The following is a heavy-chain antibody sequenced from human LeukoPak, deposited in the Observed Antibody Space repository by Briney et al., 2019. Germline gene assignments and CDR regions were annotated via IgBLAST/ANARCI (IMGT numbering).Heavy chain of an antibody. CDR1: GVSISSYY. V-gene: IGHV4-59*01. Sequence: SETLSLTCTVSGVSISSYYWSWIRQSPGKGLEWIGYIYYSGSTNYNPSLKSRVTISVDTSKNQISLKLSSVTAADTAVYYCARASPDDICSNINCSTGGYDYWGQGTLVTVSS. CDR2: IYYSGST. J-gene: IGHJ4*02. CDR3: ARASPDDICSNINCSTGGYDY. D-gene: IGHD2-2*01.